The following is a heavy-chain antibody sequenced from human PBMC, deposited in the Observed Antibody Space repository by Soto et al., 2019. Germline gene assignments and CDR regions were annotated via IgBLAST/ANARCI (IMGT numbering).Heavy chain of an antibody. CDR3: ATFPDTALGLHACDS. CDR1: GGSFSGYY. CDR2: INHSGST. D-gene: IGHD5-18*01. J-gene: IGHJ3*02. Sequence: QVQLQQWGAGLLKPSETLSLTCAVSGGSFSGYYWSWIRQPPGKGLEWIGEINHSGSTTYNPSLKRRVTISVDTSKNQFSLKLSSLTAADTAVYYCATFPDTALGLHACDSWGQGTMVTVCS. V-gene: IGHV4-34*01.